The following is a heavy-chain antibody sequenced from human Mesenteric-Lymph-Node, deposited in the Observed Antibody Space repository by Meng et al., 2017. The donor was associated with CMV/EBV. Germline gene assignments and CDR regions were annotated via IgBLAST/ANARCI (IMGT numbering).Heavy chain of an antibody. CDR3: ARHGRFGVVHFDY. Sequence: VSGGSISSSSYYWGWIRQPPGKGPEWIGTMYYSGSTYYNPSLRSRLTMSVDTSKNQLSLKLSSVTAADAAVYYCARHGRFGVVHFDYWGQGSLVTVSS. D-gene: IGHD3-3*01. V-gene: IGHV4-39*01. J-gene: IGHJ4*02. CDR2: MYYSGST. CDR1: GGSISSSSYY.